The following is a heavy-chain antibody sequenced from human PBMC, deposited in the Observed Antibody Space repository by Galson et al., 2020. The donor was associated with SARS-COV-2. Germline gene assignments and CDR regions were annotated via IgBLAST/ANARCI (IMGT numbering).Heavy chain of an antibody. CDR3: ARDVASRDGYNLGY. Sequence: TGGSLRLSCAASGFTFSSYAMHWVRQAPGKGLEWVAVISYDGSNKYYADSVKGRFTISRDNSKNTLYLQMNSLRAEDTAVYYCARDVASRDGYNLGYWGQGTLVTVSS. J-gene: IGHJ4*02. CDR2: ISYDGSNK. V-gene: IGHV3-30-3*01. D-gene: IGHD5-12*01. CDR1: GFTFSSYA.